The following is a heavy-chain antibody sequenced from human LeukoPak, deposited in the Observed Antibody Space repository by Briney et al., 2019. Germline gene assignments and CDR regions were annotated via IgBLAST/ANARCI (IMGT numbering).Heavy chain of an antibody. V-gene: IGHV1-2*02. J-gene: IGHJ3*02. CDR2: INPNSGGT. D-gene: IGHD1-26*01. Sequence: GASVKVSCKASGYTFTGYYMHWVRQAPGQGLEWMGWINPNSGGTYYAQKFQGRVTMTSDTSISTAYMELSSLRSEDTAVYYCARDHSGSRHDAFDIWGQGTMVTVSS. CDR1: GYTFTGYY. CDR3: ARDHSGSRHDAFDI.